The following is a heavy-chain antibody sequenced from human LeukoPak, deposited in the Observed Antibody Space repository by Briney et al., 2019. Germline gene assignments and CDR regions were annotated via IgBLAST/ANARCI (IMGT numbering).Heavy chain of an antibody. V-gene: IGHV1-3*01. J-gene: IGHJ6*02. D-gene: IGHD6-13*01. CDR3: ARRGDSSSYYYYYGMDV. CDR1: GYTFTSYA. Sequence: ASVKVSCKASGYTFTSYAMHWVRQAPGQRLEWMGWINAGNGNTKYSQKLQGRVTITRDTSASTAYMELSSLRSEDTAVYYCARRGDSSSYYYYYGMDVWGQGTTVTVSS. CDR2: INAGNGNT.